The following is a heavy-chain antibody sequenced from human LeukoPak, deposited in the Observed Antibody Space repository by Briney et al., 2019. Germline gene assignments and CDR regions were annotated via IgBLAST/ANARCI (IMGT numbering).Heavy chain of an antibody. J-gene: IGHJ4*02. V-gene: IGHV3-53*01. Sequence: TGGSLRLSCTASEFTVSRNYMLWVRQAPGKGLEWVSLIFSNGDTHYADSVKGRFTISRDTSKNTVSLQMNSPRVEDTAMYYCTRDQMNYWGQGTLVTVSP. CDR1: EFTVSRNY. D-gene: IGHD5-24*01. CDR2: IFSNGDT. CDR3: TRDQMNY.